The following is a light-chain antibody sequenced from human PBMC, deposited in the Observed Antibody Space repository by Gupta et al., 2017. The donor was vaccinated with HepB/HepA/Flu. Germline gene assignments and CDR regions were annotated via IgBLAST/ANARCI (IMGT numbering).Light chain of an antibody. CDR3: QQYSETPYT. CDR1: QSVLYTSNTRNY. V-gene: IGKV4-1*01. J-gene: IGKJ2*01. CDR2: WAS. Sequence: DIVMTQSPDSLAVSLGERATINCKSSQSVLYTSNTRNYLGWYQLKPGHPPKQLIYWASIRESGVPDRFTGSGSGTDFTLTISSLQAEDVAVYYCQQYSETPYTFGQGTKVEI.